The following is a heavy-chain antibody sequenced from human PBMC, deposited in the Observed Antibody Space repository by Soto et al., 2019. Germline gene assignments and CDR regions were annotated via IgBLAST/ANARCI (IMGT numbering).Heavy chain of an antibody. CDR3: ASAGGRQLERRGGWDD. D-gene: IGHD1-1*01. J-gene: IGHJ4*02. CDR1: GDTFSTYG. V-gene: IGHV1-69*01. CDR2: IIPVFGKT. Sequence: QVQLVQSGAEVKKPGSSVTVSCKASGDTFSTYGFDWVRQAPGQRLEWMGGIIPVFGKTNYAQEFQGRLTISADDSTSPVYMQLSSLTSEDTAVYYCASAGGRQLERRGGWDDWGQGTLVTVSS.